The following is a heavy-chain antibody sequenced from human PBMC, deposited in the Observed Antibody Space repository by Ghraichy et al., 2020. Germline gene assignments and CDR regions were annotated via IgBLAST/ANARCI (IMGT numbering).Heavy chain of an antibody. J-gene: IGHJ4*02. CDR3: ARGLGSGWFWGFNY. CDR2: ISSSSSYI. Sequence: GGSLRLSCAASGFTFSSYSMNWVRQAPGKGLEWVSSISSSSSYIYYADSVKGRFTISRDNAKNSLYLQMNSLRAEDTAVYYCARGLGSGWFWGFNYWGQGTLVTVSS. CDR1: GFTFSSYS. D-gene: IGHD6-19*01. V-gene: IGHV3-21*01.